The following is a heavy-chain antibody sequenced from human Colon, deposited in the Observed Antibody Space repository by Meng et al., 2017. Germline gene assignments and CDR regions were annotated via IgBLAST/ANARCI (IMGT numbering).Heavy chain of an antibody. J-gene: IGHJ4*02. CDR1: GGSIRSNW. D-gene: IGHD3/OR15-3a*01. V-gene: IGHV4-4*02. CDR3: ARHISILGQRGFDY. CDR2: FFHTGRT. Sequence: VHLQEPGLGRGKPSVTPSLTWAVSGGSIRSNWWSWVRQPPGKGLEWIGEFFHTGRTNYDPSLKSRVTISVDKSNNQFSLKLTSVTAADTAVYYCARHISILGQRGFDYWGQGTLVTVSS.